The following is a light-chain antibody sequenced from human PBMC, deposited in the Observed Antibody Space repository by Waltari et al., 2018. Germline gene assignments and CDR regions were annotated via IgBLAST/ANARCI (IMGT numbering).Light chain of an antibody. CDR1: QDISSH. CDR3: LQLYSYPLT. J-gene: IGKJ4*01. Sequence: IQLTQSPSSLSASVGDRVTITCRASQDISSHLAWYQQIPGKAPKLLIYAASTLRSGVPSRFGGSGSGTDFTLTISSLQPEDFATFYCLQLYSYPLTFGGGTKVEIK. V-gene: IGKV1-9*01. CDR2: AAS.